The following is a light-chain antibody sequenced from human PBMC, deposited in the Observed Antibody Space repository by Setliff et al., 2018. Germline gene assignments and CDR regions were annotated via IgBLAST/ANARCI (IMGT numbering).Light chain of an antibody. Sequence: QSALTQPASVSGSPGQSITISCSGTIGDVGAYDFVSWYQQHPGKAPKLIIYDVTGRPSGVSDRFSGSKSGNTASLTISGLQAEDEADYYCSSYTNSNTYVFGTGTKVTVL. V-gene: IGLV2-14*03. CDR2: DVT. CDR1: IGDVGAYDF. J-gene: IGLJ1*01. CDR3: SSYTNSNTYV.